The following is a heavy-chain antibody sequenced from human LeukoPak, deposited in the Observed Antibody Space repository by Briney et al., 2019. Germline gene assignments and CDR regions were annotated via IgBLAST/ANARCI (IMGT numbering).Heavy chain of an antibody. CDR2: IYYSGST. J-gene: IGHJ4*02. Sequence: SETLSLTCTVSGGSISSSSYYWGWIRQPPGKGLEWIGSIYYSGSTYYNPSLKSRVTISVDTSKNQFSLKLSSVTAADTAVYYCARSEQQPDYFDYWGQGTLVTVSS. CDR1: GGSISSSSYY. D-gene: IGHD6-13*01. V-gene: IGHV4-39*01. CDR3: ARSEQQPDYFDY.